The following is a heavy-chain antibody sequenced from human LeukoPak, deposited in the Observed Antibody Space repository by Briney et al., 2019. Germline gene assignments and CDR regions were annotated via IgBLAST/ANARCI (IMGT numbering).Heavy chain of an antibody. D-gene: IGHD2-21*02. CDR2: ISGSGVTT. CDR1: GFTFSSFA. CDR3: TKALYCGGDCYSRDDY. V-gene: IGHV3-23*01. J-gene: IGHJ4*02. Sequence: GGSLRLSCAASGFTFSSFAMNWVRQAPGKGLEWVSGISGSGVTTYHADSVKGRFTISRDNSKNTLYLQMNSLRAEDTAVYYCTKALYCGGDCYSRDDYWSQGTLVTVSS.